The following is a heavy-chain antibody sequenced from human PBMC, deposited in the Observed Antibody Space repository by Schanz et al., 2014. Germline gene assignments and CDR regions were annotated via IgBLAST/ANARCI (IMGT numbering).Heavy chain of an antibody. D-gene: IGHD6-6*01. CDR3: ARDKSMTY. Sequence: EVQLVESGGGLLQPGGSLRLSCAASGFTFGTFWMSWVRQAPGKGLEWVANINQDGSDKSYVDSVKGRFTISRDNAKNSLYLQVNSLRADDTAVYYCARDKSMTYWGQGTPVTVSS. V-gene: IGHV3-7*01. J-gene: IGHJ4*02. CDR1: GFTFGTFW. CDR2: INQDGSDK.